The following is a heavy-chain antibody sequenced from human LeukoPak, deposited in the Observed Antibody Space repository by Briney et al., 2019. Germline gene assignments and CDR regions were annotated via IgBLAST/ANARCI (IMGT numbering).Heavy chain of an antibody. CDR1: GYTFTGYY. Sequence: ASVKVSCKASGYTFTGYYMHWVRQAPGQGLEWMGGIIPIFGTANYAQKFQGRVTITADESTSTAYMELSSLRSEDTAVYYCARDQVDYGDYVPSHWGQGTLVTVSS. CDR3: ARDQVDYGDYVPSH. CDR2: IIPIFGTA. V-gene: IGHV1-69*13. D-gene: IGHD4-17*01. J-gene: IGHJ4*02.